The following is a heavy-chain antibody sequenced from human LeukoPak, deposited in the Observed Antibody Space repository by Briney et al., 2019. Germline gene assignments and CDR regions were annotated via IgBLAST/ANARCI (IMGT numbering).Heavy chain of an antibody. CDR1: GFTFSSYW. V-gene: IGHV3-7*03. J-gene: IGHJ4*02. Sequence: GGSLRLSCAASGFTFSSYWMSWVRQAPGKGLEWVANIKQDGSEKYYVDSVKGRFTISRDNARNSLYLQMNSLRGEDTAVYFCAKRDYYDSSGYAPLFDYWGQGTLVTVSP. CDR3: AKRDYYDSSGYAPLFDY. D-gene: IGHD3-22*01. CDR2: IKQDGSEK.